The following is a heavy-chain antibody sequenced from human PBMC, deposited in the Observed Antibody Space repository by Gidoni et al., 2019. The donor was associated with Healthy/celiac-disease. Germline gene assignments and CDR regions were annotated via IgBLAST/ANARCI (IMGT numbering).Heavy chain of an antibody. CDR2: INPNSGGT. J-gene: IGHJ4*02. V-gene: IGHV1-2*06. CDR3: ARGALYYDILTGYITGDY. CDR1: GYTFTGYY. Sequence: QVQLVQSGAEVKKPGASVKVSCKASGYTFTGYYMHWVRQAPGQGLEWMGRINPNSGGTNYAQKFQGRVTMTRDTSISTAYMELSRLRSDDTAVYYCARGALYYDILTGYITGDYWGQGTLVTVSS. D-gene: IGHD3-9*01.